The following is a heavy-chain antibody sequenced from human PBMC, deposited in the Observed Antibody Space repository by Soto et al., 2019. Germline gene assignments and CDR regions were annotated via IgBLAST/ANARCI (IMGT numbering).Heavy chain of an antibody. D-gene: IGHD4-17*01. V-gene: IGHV1-18*01. J-gene: IGHJ6*02. CDR2: ISAYNGKT. Sequence: ASVKVSCKASGYTFTSYGISWVRQAPGQGLEWMGWISAYNGKTNYAQKFQGRVTITADKSTSTAYMELSSLRSEDTAVYYCARVSDYGDNYYYYYGMDVWGQGTTVTVSS. CDR1: GYTFTSYG. CDR3: ARVSDYGDNYYYYYGMDV.